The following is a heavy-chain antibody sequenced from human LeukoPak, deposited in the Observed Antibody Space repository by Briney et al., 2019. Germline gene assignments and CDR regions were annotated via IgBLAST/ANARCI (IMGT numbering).Heavy chain of an antibody. CDR1: GFTFSTYN. V-gene: IGHV3-33*08. CDR2: IWYDGSNK. CDR3: ARDLYGDYPH. J-gene: IGHJ4*02. D-gene: IGHD4-17*01. Sequence: GGSLRLSCTASGFTFSTYNMNWVRQPPGKGLEWVAVIWYDGSNKYYADSVKGRFTISRDNSKNTLYLQMNSLRAEDTAVYYCARDLYGDYPHWGQGTLVTVSS.